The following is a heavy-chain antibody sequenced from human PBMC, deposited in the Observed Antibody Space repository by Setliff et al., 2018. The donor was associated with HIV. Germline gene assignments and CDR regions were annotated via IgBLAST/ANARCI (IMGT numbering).Heavy chain of an antibody. D-gene: IGHD3-10*01. CDR2: ISSSSSYI. Sequence: PGGSLRLSCAASGFTFSSYSMNWVRQAPGKGLEWVSSISSSSSYIYYADSVKGRFTISRDNAKNSLYLQMNSLRAEDTAVYYCAREVVGPGPERYGSGSTKGYYYYMDVWGKGTTVTVSS. CDR1: GFTFSSYS. J-gene: IGHJ6*03. V-gene: IGHV3-21*01. CDR3: AREVVGPGPERYGSGSTKGYYYYMDV.